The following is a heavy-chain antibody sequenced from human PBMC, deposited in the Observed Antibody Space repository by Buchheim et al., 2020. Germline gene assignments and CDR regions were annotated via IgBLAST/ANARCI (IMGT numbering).Heavy chain of an antibody. CDR3: ARTRYYDSKWYFDF. J-gene: IGHJ2*01. CDR1: GYSFTSYW. Sequence: EVQLVQSGAELKKPEESLKISCKGSGYSFTSYWIGWVRQTPGKGLEWMGTISPFVSQTKYSPSFQDHIMISVDKAISTVLPQWGSLKASDTAVYFCARTRYYDSKWYFDFWGRGAL. D-gene: IGHD3-22*01. CDR2: ISPFVSQT. V-gene: IGHV5-51*01.